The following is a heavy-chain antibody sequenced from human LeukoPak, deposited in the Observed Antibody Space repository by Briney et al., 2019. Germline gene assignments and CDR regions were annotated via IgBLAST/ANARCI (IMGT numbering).Heavy chain of an antibody. D-gene: IGHD6-13*01. CDR3: VRGGTSWSRFDY. CDR2: ITSSGGTT. V-gene: IGHV3-23*01. CDR1: GLALSNYA. J-gene: IGHJ4*02. Sequence: PGGSLRLSCEASGLALSNYAMSWVRQAPGTRLEWVSRITSSGGTTYDVDSVKGRFTVSRDNSRNTLYLQMNGLRAEDTAVYYCVRGGTSWSRFDYWGQGTVVTVSS.